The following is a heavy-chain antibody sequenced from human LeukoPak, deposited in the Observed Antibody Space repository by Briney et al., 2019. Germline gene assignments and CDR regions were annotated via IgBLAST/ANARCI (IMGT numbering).Heavy chain of an antibody. V-gene: IGHV5-51*01. D-gene: IGHD2-2*01. CDR3: ARQTGVVVVPAAIAFDI. Sequence: GESLKISCKGSGYSFTSYWIGWVRQMPGKGLEWMGIIYPGDSDTRYSPSFQGQVTISADKSISTAYLQWSSLKASDTAMYCCARQTGVVVVPAAIAFDIWGQGTMVTVSS. J-gene: IGHJ3*02. CDR1: GYSFTSYW. CDR2: IYPGDSDT.